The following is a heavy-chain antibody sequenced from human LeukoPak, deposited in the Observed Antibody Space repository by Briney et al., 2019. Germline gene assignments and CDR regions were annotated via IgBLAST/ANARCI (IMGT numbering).Heavy chain of an antibody. Sequence: PGRSLRLSCAPSGFTLSSYAMHWVRQAPRKGLAWVAVISYDGSNKYYADSVKGRFTISRDNSKNTLYLQMNSLRAEDTAVYYCARQDSSGYYFPDYWGEGTPGTASS. V-gene: IGHV3-30-3*01. CDR2: ISYDGSNK. CDR3: ARQDSSGYYFPDY. D-gene: IGHD3-22*01. CDR1: GFTLSSYA. J-gene: IGHJ4*02.